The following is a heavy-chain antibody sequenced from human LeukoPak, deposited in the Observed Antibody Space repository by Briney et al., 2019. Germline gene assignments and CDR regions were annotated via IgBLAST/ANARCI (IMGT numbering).Heavy chain of an antibody. CDR2: INSVGSST. J-gene: IGHJ4*02. V-gene: IGHV3-74*01. CDR1: GFTFSSYW. D-gene: IGHD6-13*01. Sequence: GGSLRLSCAASGFTFSSYWMFWVRQAPGKGLVWVSRINSVGSSTIYADSVKGRFTMSRDNAKNTLYLQMNSLKAEDTAVYYCARPGGEIAAAAKSGFYFDYWGQGTLVTVSS. CDR3: ARPGGEIAAAAKSGFYFDY.